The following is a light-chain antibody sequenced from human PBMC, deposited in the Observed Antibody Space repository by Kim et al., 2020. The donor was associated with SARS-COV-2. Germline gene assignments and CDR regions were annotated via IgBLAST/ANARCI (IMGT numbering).Light chain of an antibody. CDR1: SNDVGGYNY. CDR2: DVT. Sequence: QSALTQPASVSGSPGQSITISCTGSSNDVGGYNYVSWYQQHPGKAPKLMIYDVTERPSGVSNRFSGSKSGNTASLTISGLQAEDEADYYCNSYTRSSTVVFGGGTQLTVL. V-gene: IGLV2-14*03. CDR3: NSYTRSSTVV. J-gene: IGLJ2*01.